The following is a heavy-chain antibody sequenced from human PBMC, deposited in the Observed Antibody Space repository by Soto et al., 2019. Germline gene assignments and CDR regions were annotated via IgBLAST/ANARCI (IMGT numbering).Heavy chain of an antibody. J-gene: IGHJ3*02. CDR3: ARGTTLAFDI. Sequence: GGSLRLSCAASGFTFSSYGMHWVRQAPGKGLEWVAVISYDGSNKYYADSVEGRFTISRDNSKNTLYLQMNSLRAEDTAVYYCARGTTLAFDIWGQGTMGTLSS. V-gene: IGHV3-30*03. D-gene: IGHD1-1*01. CDR2: ISYDGSNK. CDR1: GFTFSSYG.